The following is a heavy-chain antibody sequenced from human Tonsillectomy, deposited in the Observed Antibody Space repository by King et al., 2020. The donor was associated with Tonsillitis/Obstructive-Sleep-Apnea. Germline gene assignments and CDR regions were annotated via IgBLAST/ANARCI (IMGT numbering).Heavy chain of an antibody. CDR1: GYTFSSYD. D-gene: IGHD3-16*02. Sequence: QLVQSGVEVKKPGASVKVSCKASGYTFSSYDINWVRQAPGQGLEWMGRISGYNDNTKYAQIHQGRVTMTTDTSTSTAYMELRRLRSDDTAVYYCARGNYDYVWGSYRSRDYFDYWGQGTLVTVSS. V-gene: IGHV1-18*01. CDR2: ISGYNDNT. CDR3: ARGNYDYVWGSYRSRDYFDY. J-gene: IGHJ4*02.